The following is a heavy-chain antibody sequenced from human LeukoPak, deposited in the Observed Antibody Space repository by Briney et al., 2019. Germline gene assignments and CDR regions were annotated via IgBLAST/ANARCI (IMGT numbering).Heavy chain of an antibody. V-gene: IGHV4-59*01. Sequence: PSETLSLTCTASGGSISSYYWSWIRQPPGKGLEWSGYIYYSGSTNYNPSLKSRVTISADTSKNHSSLRLSTVKAADTAVYYCAGGRKWELLPYYYYYMDVWGKGTTVTVSS. CDR3: AGGRKWELLPYYYYYMDV. CDR1: GGSISSYY. CDR2: IYYSGST. J-gene: IGHJ6*03. D-gene: IGHD1-26*01.